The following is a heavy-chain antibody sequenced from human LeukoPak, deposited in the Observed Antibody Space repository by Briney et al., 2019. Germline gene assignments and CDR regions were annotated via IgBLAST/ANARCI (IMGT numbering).Heavy chain of an antibody. CDR2: IYSGGST. D-gene: IGHD3-22*01. V-gene: IGHV3-53*01. CDR1: GFTVSSNY. CDR3: AREIEDYEGPMDV. J-gene: IGHJ6*02. Sequence: GGSLRLSCAASGFTVSSNYMSWVRQAPGKGLEWVSVIYSGGSTYYADSVKGRFTISRDNSKNTLYLQMNSLRAEDTAVYYCAREIEDYEGPMDVWGQGTTVTVS.